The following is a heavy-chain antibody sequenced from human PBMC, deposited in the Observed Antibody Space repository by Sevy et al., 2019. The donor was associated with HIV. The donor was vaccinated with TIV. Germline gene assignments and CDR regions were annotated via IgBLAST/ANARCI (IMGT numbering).Heavy chain of an antibody. CDR2: IYPGDSDT. J-gene: IGHJ6*02. Sequence: GESLKISCKGSGYRFTDYWIVWVRQMPGKGLEWMGIIYPGDSDTTYSPSFQGQVTISVDKSISPAYLQWRSLKASDTAIFYCARGARGTLPSYYYYPMDVWGQGTTVTVSS. D-gene: IGHD1-1*01. CDR3: ARGARGTLPSYYYYPMDV. CDR1: GYRFTDYW. V-gene: IGHV5-51*01.